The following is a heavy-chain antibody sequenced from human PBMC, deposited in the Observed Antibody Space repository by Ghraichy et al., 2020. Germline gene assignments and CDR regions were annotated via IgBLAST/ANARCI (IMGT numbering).Heavy chain of an antibody. V-gene: IGHV4-59*01. Sequence: SETLSLTCTVSGGSISSYYWSWIRQPPGKGLEWIGYIYYSGSTNYNPSLKSRVTISVDTSKNQFSLKLSSVTAADTAVYYCARELAVAGSLGYQHWGQGTLVTVSS. CDR3: ARELAVAGSLGYQH. J-gene: IGHJ1*01. CDR1: GGSISSYY. CDR2: IYYSGST. D-gene: IGHD6-19*01.